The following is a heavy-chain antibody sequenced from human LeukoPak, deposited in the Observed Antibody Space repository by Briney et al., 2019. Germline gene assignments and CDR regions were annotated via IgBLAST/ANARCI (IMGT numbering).Heavy chain of an antibody. J-gene: IGHJ4*02. D-gene: IGHD5-24*01. CDR1: GYTFTGYY. CDR3: ARIGDGYGDYFDY. Sequence: ASVKVSCKASGYTFTGYYMHWVRQAPGQGLEWMGWINPNSGGTNYAQKFQGRVTMTRDTSISTAYMDLSRLRSDDTAVYYCARIGDGYGDYFDYWGQGTLVTVSS. CDR2: INPNSGGT. V-gene: IGHV1-2*02.